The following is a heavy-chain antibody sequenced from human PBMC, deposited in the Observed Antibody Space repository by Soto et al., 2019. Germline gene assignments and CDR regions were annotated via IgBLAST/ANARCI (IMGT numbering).Heavy chain of an antibody. CDR2: IWYDGGSK. V-gene: IGHV3-33*08. D-gene: IGHD6-19*01. CDR1: GFTFRSYG. J-gene: IGHJ4*02. CDR3: ARGEQWLDKKNYFDY. Sequence: VQLLESGGGLVQPGGSLRLSCAASGFTFRSYGMHWVRQPPGKGLEWVAVIWYDGGSKYHEDSVKGRFTISRDNSKNKLYLQMNSLRAEDTAVYYCARGEQWLDKKNYFDYWGQGTLVTVSA.